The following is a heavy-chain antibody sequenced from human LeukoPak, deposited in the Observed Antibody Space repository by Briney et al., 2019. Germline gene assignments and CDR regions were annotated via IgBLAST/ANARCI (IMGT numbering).Heavy chain of an antibody. CDR2: IYTSGIT. CDR1: GGAISSESYY. Sequence: SQTLSLTCTVSGGAISSESYYWGWIRQPAGKGLEWIGRIYTSGITNYNPSLKSRVTISVDTSKSQFSLNLSSVTAADTAVYYCARVLVLGELNWFDPWGQGTLVTVSA. V-gene: IGHV4-61*02. CDR3: ARVLVLGELNWFDP. D-gene: IGHD3-16*01. J-gene: IGHJ5*02.